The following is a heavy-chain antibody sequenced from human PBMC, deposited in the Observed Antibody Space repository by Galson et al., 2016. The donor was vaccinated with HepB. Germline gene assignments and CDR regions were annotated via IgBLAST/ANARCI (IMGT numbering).Heavy chain of an antibody. CDR1: GFTFTNYY. Sequence: SVKVSCRASGFTFTNYYMNWVRQAPGQGLEWMGTINPSGGRTSYAQKFQGRVSMTRDTATNEVYMEVSSPRPEDTAVYYCAREQRPLRFGESYGFAIWGQGTMVTVSS. CDR3: AREQRPLRFGESYGFAI. J-gene: IGHJ3*02. V-gene: IGHV1-46*01. CDR2: INPSGGRT. D-gene: IGHD3-10*01.